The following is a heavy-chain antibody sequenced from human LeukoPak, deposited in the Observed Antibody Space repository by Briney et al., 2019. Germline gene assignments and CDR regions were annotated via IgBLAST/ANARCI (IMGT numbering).Heavy chain of an antibody. J-gene: IGHJ4*02. CDR2: ISSNGGST. CDR3: VGTAMVKGFFDY. CDR1: GFIFSSYA. D-gene: IGHD5-18*01. V-gene: IGHV3-64D*06. Sequence: PGGSLRLSCSASGFIFSSYAMHWVRQAPGKGLEYVSAISSNGGSTYYADSVKGRFTISRDNSKNTLYLQMSSLRAEDTVVYYCVGTAMVKGFFDYWGQGTLVTVSS.